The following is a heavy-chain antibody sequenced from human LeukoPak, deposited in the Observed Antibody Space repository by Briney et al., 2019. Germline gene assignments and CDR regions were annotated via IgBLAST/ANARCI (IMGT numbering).Heavy chain of an antibody. V-gene: IGHV3-7*01. CDR2: INQDGGEK. Sequence: GGSLRLSCAASGFTFSSYWMTWVRQAPGKGLEWVANINQDGGEKYYVDSVKGRSTISRDNAKNSLYLQMSSLRAEDTAVYYCATMTTYDYWGQGTLVTVSS. CDR3: ATMTTYDY. D-gene: IGHD4-17*01. J-gene: IGHJ4*02. CDR1: GFTFSSYW.